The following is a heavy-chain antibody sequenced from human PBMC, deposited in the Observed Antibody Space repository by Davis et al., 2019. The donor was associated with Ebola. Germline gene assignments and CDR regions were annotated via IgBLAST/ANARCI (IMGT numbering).Heavy chain of an antibody. Sequence: ASVTVSCQASGYTFTGYYMHWVRQAPGQGLEWMGWINPNSGGTNYAQKFQGRVTMTRDTSISTAYMELSSLRSEDTAVYYCARGNSGYDSGGDYWGQGTLVTVSS. CDR3: ARGNSGYDSGGDY. V-gene: IGHV1-2*02. CDR2: INPNSGGT. D-gene: IGHD5-12*01. J-gene: IGHJ4*02. CDR1: GYTFTGYY.